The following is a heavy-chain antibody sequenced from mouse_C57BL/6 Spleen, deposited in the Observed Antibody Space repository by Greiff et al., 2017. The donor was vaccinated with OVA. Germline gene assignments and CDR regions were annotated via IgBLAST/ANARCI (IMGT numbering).Heavy chain of an antibody. CDR2: ISNGGGST. V-gene: IGHV5-12*01. CDR1: GFTFSDYY. Sequence: EVKLQESGGGLVQPGGSLKLSCAASGFTFSDYYMYWVRQTPEKRLEWVAYISNGGGSTYYPDTVKGRFTISRDNAKNTLYLKMSRLKSEDTAMYYCARQGGYWGQGTTLTVSS. CDR3: ARQGGY. J-gene: IGHJ2*01.